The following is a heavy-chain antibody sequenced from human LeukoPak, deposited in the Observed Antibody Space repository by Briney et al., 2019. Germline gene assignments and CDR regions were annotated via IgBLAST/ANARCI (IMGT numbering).Heavy chain of an antibody. V-gene: IGHV4-59*01. CDR2: IYYSGST. CDR1: GGPISSYY. Sequence: SETLSLTCTVSGGPISSYYWNWIRQPPGKELEWIGYIYYSGSTNYNPSLKSRVTISVDTSKNQFSLNLSSVTAADTAVYYCARYSYGGYYFDYWGQGTLVTVSS. D-gene: IGHD5-18*01. CDR3: ARYSYGGYYFDY. J-gene: IGHJ4*02.